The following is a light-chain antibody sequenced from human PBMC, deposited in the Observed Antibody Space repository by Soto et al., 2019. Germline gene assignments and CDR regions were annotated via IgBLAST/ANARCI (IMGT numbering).Light chain of an antibody. J-gene: IGKJ5*01. CDR1: QSVSSSS. Sequence: VVTQAPGTLSLSTGKRATLSCRASQSVSSSSLAWYQQRPGQAPRLLIYGTSSRATGIPDRFSGSGSGTDFTLTISRLEPEDFAVYFCQRYGSSPLITFGHGTRLEIK. V-gene: IGKV3-20*01. CDR2: GTS. CDR3: QRYGSSPLIT.